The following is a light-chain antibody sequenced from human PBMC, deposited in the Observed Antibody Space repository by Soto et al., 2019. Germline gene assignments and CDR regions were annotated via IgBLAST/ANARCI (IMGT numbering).Light chain of an antibody. CDR3: QQSSTTPRT. CDR2: AAS. V-gene: IGKV1-39*01. CDR1: QSISTY. J-gene: IGKJ1*01. Sequence: DIQMTQSPSSLSASVGDRVTITCRASQSISTYLNWYQQKPGNAPKLLIYAASTLQSGVPSRFSGSGSGTDFRLTITSLQPEDIATYYCQQSSTTPRTFGQGTNVDFK.